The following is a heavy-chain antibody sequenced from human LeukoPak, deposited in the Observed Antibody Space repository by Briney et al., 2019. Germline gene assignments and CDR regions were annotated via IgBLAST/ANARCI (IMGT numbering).Heavy chain of an antibody. J-gene: IGHJ6*02. CDR3: ARDTSRTMDV. CDR1: GFTFSSHW. CDR2: INTDGSTT. Sequence: GGSLRLSCAASGFTFSSHWMRWVRQAPGKGLVWVSIINTDGSTTRYADSVEGRFTISRDNARNTLYLEMNSPRVEDTAVYFCARDTSRTMDVWGQGTTVTV. V-gene: IGHV3-74*01.